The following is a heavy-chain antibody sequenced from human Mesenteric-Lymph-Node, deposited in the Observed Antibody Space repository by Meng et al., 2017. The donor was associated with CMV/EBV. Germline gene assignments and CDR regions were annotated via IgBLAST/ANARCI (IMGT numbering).Heavy chain of an antibody. Sequence: ASVKVSCKASGYSFTDYYMQWVRQAPGQGLEWMGWINPKSGITNYAQQFQGRVTMTRDTSISTDYMELSRLTSDDTAVYYCARVSLDYGGNSYIDHWGQGTLVTVSS. CDR3: ARVSLDYGGNSYIDH. V-gene: IGHV1-2*02. CDR2: INPKSGIT. J-gene: IGHJ4*02. CDR1: GYSFTDYY. D-gene: IGHD4-23*01.